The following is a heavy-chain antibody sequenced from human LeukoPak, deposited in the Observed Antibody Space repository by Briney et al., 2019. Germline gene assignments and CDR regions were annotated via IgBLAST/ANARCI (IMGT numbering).Heavy chain of an antibody. CDR1: GFTFSSYW. J-gene: IGHJ6*03. CDR2: ISYGGSNK. V-gene: IGHV3-30*03. CDR3: ARPAPGYYYYMDV. Sequence: GGSLRLSCAASGFTFSSYWMSWVRQAPGKGLEWVAVISYGGSNKYYADSVKGRFTISRDNSKNTLYLQMNSLRAEDTAVYYCARPAPGYYYYMDVWGKGTTVTVSS. D-gene: IGHD7-27*01.